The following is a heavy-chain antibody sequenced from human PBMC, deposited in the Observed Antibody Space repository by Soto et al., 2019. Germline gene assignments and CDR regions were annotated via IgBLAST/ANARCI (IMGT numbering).Heavy chain of an antibody. CDR3: AKDRLVTPIKWLQGHYSFDF. J-gene: IGHJ4*02. Sequence: GGSLRLSCAASGFTFSTYAMSWVRQAPGKGLEWVSAFSGGGSTTYYADSVKGRFTISRDNSKNTLYLQMNSLRAEDTAVYYCAKDRLVTPIKWLQGHYSFDFWGQGTLVTVSS. CDR2: FSGGGSTT. D-gene: IGHD5-12*01. CDR1: GFTFSTYA. V-gene: IGHV3-23*01.